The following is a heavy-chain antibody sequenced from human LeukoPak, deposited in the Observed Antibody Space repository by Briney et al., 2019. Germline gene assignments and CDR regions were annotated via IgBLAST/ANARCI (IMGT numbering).Heavy chain of an antibody. Sequence: ASVKVSCKASGYTFTSYYMHWVRQAPGQGLEWMGIINPSGGSTSYAQKFQGRVTMTRDTSTSTVYMELSSLRSEDTAVYYCARGDWNYVSGGYSLDHWGQGTLVIVSS. J-gene: IGHJ4*02. D-gene: IGHD1-7*01. V-gene: IGHV1-46*01. CDR2: INPSGGST. CDR1: GYTFTSYY. CDR3: ARGDWNYVSGGYSLDH.